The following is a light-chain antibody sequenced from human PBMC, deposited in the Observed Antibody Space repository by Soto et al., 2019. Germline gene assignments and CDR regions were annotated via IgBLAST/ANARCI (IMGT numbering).Light chain of an antibody. V-gene: IGLV2-14*01. CDR3: SSYTSSGTLVL. Sequence: QSALTQPASVSGSPGQSITISCTGTSSDVGGYNYVSWYQQHPGKAPKLIIYDVSTRPSGVSNRFSGSRSGNTASLTISGLQAEDEADYYCSSYTSSGTLVLFGGGTKLTVL. CDR1: SSDVGGYNY. J-gene: IGLJ3*02. CDR2: DVS.